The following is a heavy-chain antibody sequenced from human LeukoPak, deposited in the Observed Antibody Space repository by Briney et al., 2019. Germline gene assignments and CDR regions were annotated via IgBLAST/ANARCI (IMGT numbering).Heavy chain of an antibody. Sequence: SETLSLTCTVSGGSISGYYWSWIRQPPGKGLEWIGYIHYSGRTDYNPSLKSRVTISIDTSKNQFSLKVNSVTAADTAVYYCASLTLPDTSGYGEFDYWGQGTLVTVSS. V-gene: IGHV4-59*08. CDR1: GGSISGYY. CDR3: ASLTLPDTSGYGEFDY. D-gene: IGHD3-22*01. J-gene: IGHJ4*02. CDR2: IHYSGRT.